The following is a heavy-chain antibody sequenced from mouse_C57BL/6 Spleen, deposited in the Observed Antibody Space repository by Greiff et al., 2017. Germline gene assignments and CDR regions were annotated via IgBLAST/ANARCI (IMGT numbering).Heavy chain of an antibody. CDR1: GYTFTSYG. D-gene: IGHD1-1*01. V-gene: IGHV1-81*01. CDR2: IYPSSGNT. J-gene: IGHJ3*01. CDR3: ACPICYYGSSYWCAY. Sequence: QVQLQQSGAELARPGASVKLSCKASGYTFTSYGISWVKQRTGQGLEWIGEIYPSSGNTYYNEKFKGKATLTADKSSSTAYMELRSLTSEDSAVYFCACPICYYGSSYWCAYWGQGTLVTVSA.